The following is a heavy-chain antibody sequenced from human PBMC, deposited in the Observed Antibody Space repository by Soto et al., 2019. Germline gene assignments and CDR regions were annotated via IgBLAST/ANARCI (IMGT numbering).Heavy chain of an antibody. CDR3: AKAIENYSTGYYKPFYYFGVDV. CDR2: ISYDGSKK. J-gene: IGHJ6*02. D-gene: IGHD3-22*01. V-gene: IGHV3-30*18. Sequence: LRLSCAASGFTFGSYGMHWVRQAPGKGLAWVAGISYDGSKKYYGESVKGRFTISSDNSKNTLYLQMNSMRVEDTAVYYCAKAIENYSTGYYKPFYYFGVDVWGQGTTVTVSS. CDR1: GFTFGSYG.